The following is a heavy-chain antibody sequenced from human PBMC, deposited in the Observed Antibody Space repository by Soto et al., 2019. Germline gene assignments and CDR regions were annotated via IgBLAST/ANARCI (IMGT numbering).Heavy chain of an antibody. CDR2: ISGSGGST. CDR1: GFTFSSYA. Sequence: PGGSLRLSCAASGFTFSSYAMSWVRQAPGKGLEWVSAISGSGGSTYYADSVKGRFTISRDNSKNTLYLQMNSLRAEDTAVYYCAKDLGYCSSTSCPGHYYYYYGMDVWGQGTTVTVSS. CDR3: AKDLGYCSSTSCPGHYYYYYGMDV. J-gene: IGHJ6*02. D-gene: IGHD2-2*01. V-gene: IGHV3-23*01.